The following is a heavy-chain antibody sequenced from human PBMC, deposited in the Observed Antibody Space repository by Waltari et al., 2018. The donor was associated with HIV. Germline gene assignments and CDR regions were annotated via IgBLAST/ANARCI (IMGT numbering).Heavy chain of an antibody. D-gene: IGHD3-22*01. Sequence: EVQVVESGGALVQPGGSLRLSCAASGFTFSNYWMHWVRQAPGKGLVWVSCINSDGSSTNYADSVKGRFTISRDNAKNTLYLQMNSLRAEDTAVYYCAREGIVRWSQGTLVTVSS. V-gene: IGHV3-74*01. J-gene: IGHJ4*02. CDR2: INSDGSST. CDR1: GFTFSNYW. CDR3: AREGIVR.